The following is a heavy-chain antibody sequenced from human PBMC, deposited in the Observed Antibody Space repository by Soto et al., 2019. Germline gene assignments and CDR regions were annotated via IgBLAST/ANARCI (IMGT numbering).Heavy chain of an antibody. CDR3: ARESEDLTSNFDY. Sequence: LRLSCAASVFTFTRYSMNWVRQAPGKGLEWVSSISSTTNYIYYGDSMKGRFTISRDNAKNSLYLEMNSLRAEDTAVYYCARESEDLTSNFDYWGQGTLVTVSS. CDR1: VFTFTRYS. CDR2: ISSTTNYI. V-gene: IGHV3-21*06. J-gene: IGHJ4*02.